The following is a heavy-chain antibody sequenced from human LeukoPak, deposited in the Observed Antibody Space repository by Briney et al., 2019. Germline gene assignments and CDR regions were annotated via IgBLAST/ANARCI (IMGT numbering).Heavy chain of an antibody. V-gene: IGHV3-23*01. CDR1: GFTFSSYA. D-gene: IGHD6-6*01. CDR3: ARQTHSSFFDY. CDR2: ISGSGGST. Sequence: GGSLRLSCAASGFTFSSYAMSWVRQAPGKGLEWVSAISGSGGSTYYADSVKGRFTISRDNSKNTLYLQMTSLRAEDTGVYYCARQTHSSFFDYWGEGTLVTVSS. J-gene: IGHJ4*02.